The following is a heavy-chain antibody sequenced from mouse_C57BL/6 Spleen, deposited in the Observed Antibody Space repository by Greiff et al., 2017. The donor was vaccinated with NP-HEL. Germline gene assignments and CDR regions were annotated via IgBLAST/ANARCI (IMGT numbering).Heavy chain of an antibody. CDR2: IDPSDSYT. CDR3: ARFDGDYFDY. D-gene: IGHD2-3*01. Sequence: QVQLQQPGAELVMPGASVKLSCKASGYTFTSYWMHWVKQRPGQGLEWIGEIDPSDSYTNYNQKFKGKSTLTVDKSSSTAYMQLSSLTSEDSAVYYCARFDGDYFDYWGQGTTLTVSS. V-gene: IGHV1-69*01. CDR1: GYTFTSYW. J-gene: IGHJ2*01.